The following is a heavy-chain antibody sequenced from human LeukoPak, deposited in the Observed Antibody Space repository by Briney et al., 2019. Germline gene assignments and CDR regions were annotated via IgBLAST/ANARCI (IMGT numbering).Heavy chain of an antibody. CDR3: ARVHGAYGSGSYSDY. CDR1: GFTFSSYA. V-gene: IGHV3-30-3*01. J-gene: IGHJ4*02. Sequence: GGSLRLSCAASGFTFSSYAMHWVRQAPGKGLEWVAVISYDGSNKYYADSVKGRFTISRDNSKNTLYLQMNSLRAEDTAVYYCARVHGAYGSGSYSDYWGQGTLVTVSS. CDR2: ISYDGSNK. D-gene: IGHD3-10*01.